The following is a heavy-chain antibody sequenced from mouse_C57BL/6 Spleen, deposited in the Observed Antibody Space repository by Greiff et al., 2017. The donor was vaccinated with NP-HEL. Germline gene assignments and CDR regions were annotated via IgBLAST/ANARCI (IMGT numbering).Heavy chain of an antibody. D-gene: IGHD1-1*01. CDR2: IWRGGST. J-gene: IGHJ1*03. Sequence: VQLQQSGPGLVQPSQSLSITCTVSGFSLTSYGVHWVRQSPGKGLEWLGVIWRGGSTDYNAAFMSRLSITKDNSKSQVFFKMNSLQADDTAIYYCAKKGITTEEGYFDVWGTGTTVTVSS. CDR1: GFSLTSYG. V-gene: IGHV2-5*01. CDR3: AKKGITTEEGYFDV.